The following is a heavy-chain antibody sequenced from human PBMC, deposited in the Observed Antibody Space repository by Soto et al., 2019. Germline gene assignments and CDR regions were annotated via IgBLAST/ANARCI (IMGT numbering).Heavy chain of an antibody. CDR3: ARVGPSGGSVPRFDP. Sequence: QVQLVQSGAEVKEPGASVRVSCKAFGYTFTAYNIHWLRQAPGQGLEWMGWINAGNGNTRSSRKFQGRVIITRDTSATTAYLEVDSLRSEDTAIYYCARVGPSGGSVPRFDPWGQGTLLTVSS. J-gene: IGHJ5*02. V-gene: IGHV1-3*01. CDR1: GYTFTAYN. D-gene: IGHD3-10*01. CDR2: INAGNGNT.